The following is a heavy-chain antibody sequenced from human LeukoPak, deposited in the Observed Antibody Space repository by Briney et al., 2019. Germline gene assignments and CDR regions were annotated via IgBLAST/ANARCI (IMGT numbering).Heavy chain of an antibody. Sequence: PGGSLRLSCATSGFIFSHHGMNWVRQAPGKGLEWASGIRADAVTTYYADSVKGRFIISRDNSKNTVYLQMNSLSAEDAAVYYCVKDDGWVQYANWGQGTLVTVSS. CDR2: IRADAVTT. V-gene: IGHV3-23*01. D-gene: IGHD5-24*01. CDR1: GFIFSHHG. CDR3: VKDDGWVQYAN. J-gene: IGHJ4*02.